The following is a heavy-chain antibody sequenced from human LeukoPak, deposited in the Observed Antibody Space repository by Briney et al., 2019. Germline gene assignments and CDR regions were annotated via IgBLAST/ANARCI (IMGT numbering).Heavy chain of an antibody. Sequence: ASVKVSCKPSGYAFISYDISWVRQAPGQGLEWMGWVSAYNGNTNYAQKFQGRVTMTTDTPTSTVYMELRSLRSDDTAVYYCGRHDGGSGWPWLGIDYWGQGTLVTVSS. CDR3: GRHDGGSGWPWLGIDY. CDR1: GYAFISYD. CDR2: VSAYNGNT. D-gene: IGHD6-25*01. V-gene: IGHV1-18*01. J-gene: IGHJ4*02.